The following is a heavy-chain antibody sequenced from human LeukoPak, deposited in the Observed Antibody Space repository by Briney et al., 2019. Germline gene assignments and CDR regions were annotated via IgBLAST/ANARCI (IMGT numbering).Heavy chain of an antibody. CDR3: ARRGGSSSRRSPIDY. CDR2: VKQDGSQR. D-gene: IGHD6-6*01. J-gene: IGHJ4*02. V-gene: IGHV3-7*01. Sequence: GGSLRLSCTASGFTFSDYWMTWVRQAPGKGPEWVANVKQDGSQRYYVDSVRGRFTISRDNAKNSLFLQMNGLRAEDTAVYYCARRGGSSSRRSPIDYWGQGTLVTVSS. CDR1: GFTFSDYW.